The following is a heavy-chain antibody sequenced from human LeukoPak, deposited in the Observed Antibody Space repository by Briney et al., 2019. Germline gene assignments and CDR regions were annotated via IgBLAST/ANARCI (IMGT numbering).Heavy chain of an antibody. J-gene: IGHJ4*02. Sequence: SGGSLRLSCAASGFTVDSNYLSWVRQAPGKGLEWVSTIYTGGNTYYADSVKGRFTISRDNSKNTLYLQMNSLRAEDTAVYYCATIAVAGDFDYWGQGTLVTVSS. V-gene: IGHV3-53*01. D-gene: IGHD6-19*01. CDR1: GFTVDSNY. CDR2: IYTGGNT. CDR3: ATIAVAGDFDY.